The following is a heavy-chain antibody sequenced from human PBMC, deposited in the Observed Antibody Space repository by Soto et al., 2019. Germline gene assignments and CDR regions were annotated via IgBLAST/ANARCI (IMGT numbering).Heavy chain of an antibody. J-gene: IGHJ4*02. D-gene: IGHD1-26*01. V-gene: IGHV3-23*01. CDR2: ISGGIGST. CDR3: AKGAARYFDY. CDR1: GFSFGTYA. Sequence: ESGGGLVQPGGSLRLSCVASGFSFGTYAMTWVRQVPGKGLEWVSTISGGIGSTFYADSMKGRFTISRDISKKMLFLHMNGLRGEDTGTYYCAKGAARYFDYWGRGTLVTVSS.